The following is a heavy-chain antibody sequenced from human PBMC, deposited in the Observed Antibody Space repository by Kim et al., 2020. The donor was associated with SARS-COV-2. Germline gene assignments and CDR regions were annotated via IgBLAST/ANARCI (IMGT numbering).Heavy chain of an antibody. J-gene: IGHJ3*02. CDR1: GGSISSSSYY. CDR2: IYYSGST. Sequence: SETLSLTCTVSGGSISSSSYYWGWIRQPPGKGLEWIGSIYYSGSTYYNPSLKSRVTISVDTSKNQFSLKLSSVTAADTAVYYCARGDYYDSSGYEVFGAFDIWGQGTMVTVSS. D-gene: IGHD3-22*01. CDR3: ARGDYYDSSGYEVFGAFDI. V-gene: IGHV4-39*01.